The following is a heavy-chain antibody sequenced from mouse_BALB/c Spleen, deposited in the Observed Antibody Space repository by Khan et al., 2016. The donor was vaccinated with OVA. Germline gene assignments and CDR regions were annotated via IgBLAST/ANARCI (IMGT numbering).Heavy chain of an antibody. CDR1: GYSFTGYF. CDR2: INPHIGET. D-gene: IGHD1-1*01. CDR3: TRIYRSDFDY. V-gene: IGHV1-20*01. Sequence: VQLQQSGPELVRPGASVKISCKASGYSFTGYFMNWVMQSHGKSLEWIGRINPHIGETFYNQRFKDKATLTVDESSSTAHMELRSLTYEDSAVYCCTRIYRSDFDYWGQGTTRTVSS. J-gene: IGHJ2*01.